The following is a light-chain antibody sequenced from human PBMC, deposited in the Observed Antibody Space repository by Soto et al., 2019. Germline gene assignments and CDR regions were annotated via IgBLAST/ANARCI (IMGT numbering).Light chain of an antibody. J-gene: IGKJ5*01. CDR1: QSVSSSY. CDR3: QQYGSSRIT. Sequence: EIVLTQSPGTLSLSPGERATLSCRASQSVSSSYLAWYQQKPGQAPRLLISGASSRAAGIPDRFSGSGSGTDFTLTISRLEPEDFAVYYCQQYGSSRITFGQGTRLEIK. CDR2: GAS. V-gene: IGKV3-20*01.